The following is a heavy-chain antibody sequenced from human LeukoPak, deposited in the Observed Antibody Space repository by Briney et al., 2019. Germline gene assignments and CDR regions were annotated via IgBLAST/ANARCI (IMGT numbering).Heavy chain of an antibody. CDR1: GFTFSSYT. J-gene: IGHJ5*01. CDR2: ISSGSGYI. CDR3: VRGWFDF. Sequence: GGSLRLSCAASGFTFSSYTMTWVRLAPGKGLEWVSSISSGSGYIQYADSVKGLFTISRDNAENSVFLQMRSLRVDDTALYYCVRGWFDFWGQGTPVTVSS. V-gene: IGHV3-21*01.